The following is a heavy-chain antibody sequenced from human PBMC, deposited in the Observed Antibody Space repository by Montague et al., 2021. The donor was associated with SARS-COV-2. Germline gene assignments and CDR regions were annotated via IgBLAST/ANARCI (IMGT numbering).Heavy chain of an antibody. CDR1: GGSISSYY. J-gene: IGHJ4*01. V-gene: IGHV4-59*01. CDR3: ARGDYYDSTGYCDY. CDR2: IYYSGST. D-gene: IGHD3-22*01. Sequence: SETLSLTCTVSGGSISSYYWSWIRQPPGKGLEWIGYIYYSGSTNYNPSLKSRVTISVDTSKNQFSLKVRSVTAADTAVYYCARGDYYDSTGYCDYRGQGTLVTVSS.